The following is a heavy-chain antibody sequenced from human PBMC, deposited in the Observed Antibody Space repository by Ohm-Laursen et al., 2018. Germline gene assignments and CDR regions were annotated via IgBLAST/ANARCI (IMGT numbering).Heavy chain of an antibody. D-gene: IGHD1-26*01. CDR2: INISGT. CDR1: GGAISSYY. Sequence: GTLSLTCPISGGAISSYYWSWIRQPAEKGLEWIGRINISGTNYNPSLKSRVTMSADTSKNQFSLNLSSVTAADTAVYYCAGRGYWGQGTLVTVSS. CDR3: AGRGY. V-gene: IGHV4-4*07. J-gene: IGHJ4*02.